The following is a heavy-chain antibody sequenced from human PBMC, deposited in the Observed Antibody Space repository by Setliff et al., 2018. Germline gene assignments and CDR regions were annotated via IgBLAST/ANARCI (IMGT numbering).Heavy chain of an antibody. CDR2: VRSDGGDK. CDR3: AKPRPGTTSEPSDY. CDR1: GFTFSRYG. J-gene: IGHJ4*02. V-gene: IGHV3-30*02. D-gene: IGHD1-7*01. Sequence: GGSLRLSCAPSGFTFSRYGMHWVRQAPGKGLEWVAYVRSDGGDKKYADSVRGRFTISRDNSKSTLNLQMNSLRDEDTAVYYCAKPRPGTTSEPSDYWGQGTLVTVSS.